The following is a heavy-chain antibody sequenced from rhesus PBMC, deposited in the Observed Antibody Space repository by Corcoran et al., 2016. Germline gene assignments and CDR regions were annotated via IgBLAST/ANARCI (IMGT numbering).Heavy chain of an antibody. CDR1: GGSISDSYR. CDR2: IYGSSTST. J-gene: IGHJ6*01. V-gene: IGHV4S10*01. Sequence: QVQLQESGPGVVKPSETLSLTCAVSGGSISDSYRWSWIRQPPGKGLEWIGYIYGSSTSTNYNPSLKSRVTISKDTSKNQFSLKRSSVTAADTAVYYCAREVGYYNSWTGYYDSAYGLDSWGQGVVVTVSS. D-gene: IGHD3-3*01. CDR3: AREVGYYNSWTGYYDSAYGLDS.